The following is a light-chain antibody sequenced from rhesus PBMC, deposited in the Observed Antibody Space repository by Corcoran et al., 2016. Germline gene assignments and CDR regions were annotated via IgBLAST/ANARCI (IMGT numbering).Light chain of an antibody. CDR2: GAS. Sequence: ETVVTQSPATLSLSPGERATLSCRASQSVGSYLAWYQQKPGQAPRLLIYGASSRATVIPERVSGRGSGTDFTLTISSLEPEDVGVYYCQQSSNLYSFGQGTKVEIK. CDR3: QQSSNLYS. CDR1: QSVGSY. J-gene: IGKJ2*01. V-gene: IGKV3-24*04.